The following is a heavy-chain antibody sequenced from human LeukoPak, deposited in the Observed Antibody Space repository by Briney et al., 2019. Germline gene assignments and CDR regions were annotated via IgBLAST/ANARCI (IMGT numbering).Heavy chain of an antibody. CDR1: GGSISSGGYY. Sequence: SETLSLTCTVSGGSISSGGYYWSWIRQPPGKGLEWIGYIYHSGSTYYNPSLKSRVTISVDRSKNQFSLKLSSVTAADTAVYYCARHEGGAQYNWFDPWGQGTLVTVSS. V-gene: IGHV4-30-2*01. D-gene: IGHD3-16*01. CDR3: ARHEGGAQYNWFDP. CDR2: IYHSGST. J-gene: IGHJ5*02.